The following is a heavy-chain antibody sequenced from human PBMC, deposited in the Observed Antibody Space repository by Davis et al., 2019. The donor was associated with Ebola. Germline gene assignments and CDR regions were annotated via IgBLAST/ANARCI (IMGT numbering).Heavy chain of an antibody. D-gene: IGHD6-19*01. J-gene: IGHJ4*02. CDR3: ARGVAVAGYYFDY. V-gene: IGHV3-7*03. CDR1: GFIFSTYV. Sequence: GESLKISCSASGFIFSTYVMSWVRQAPGKGLEWVANIYRDGSEKYYVDSVKGRFTISRDNAKNSLFLQMDSLRAEDTAVYYCARGVAVAGYYFDYWGQGTLVTVSS. CDR2: IYRDGSEK.